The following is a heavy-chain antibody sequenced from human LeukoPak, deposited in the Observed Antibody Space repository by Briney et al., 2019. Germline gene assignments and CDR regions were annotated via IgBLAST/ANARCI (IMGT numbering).Heavy chain of an antibody. V-gene: IGHV3-48*04. CDR2: ISSSSSTI. D-gene: IGHD6-13*01. Sequence: PGGSLRLSCAASGFTFSSYSMNWVRQAPGKGLEWVSYISSSSSTIYYADSVKGRFTISRDNAKNSLYLQMNSLRAEDTAVYYCASWYSSSWSSIDYWGQGTLVTVSS. CDR3: ASWYSSSWSSIDY. CDR1: GFTFSSYS. J-gene: IGHJ4*02.